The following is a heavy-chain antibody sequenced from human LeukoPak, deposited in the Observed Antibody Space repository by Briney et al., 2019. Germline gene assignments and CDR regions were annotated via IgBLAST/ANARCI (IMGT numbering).Heavy chain of an antibody. CDR1: GGSISSGSYY. Sequence: SQTLSLTCTVSGGSISSGSYYWSWIRQPAGKGLEWIGRIYTSGSTNYNPSLKSRVTISVDTSKNQFSLKLSSVTAADTAVYYCARGGRFLEWYHYYGMDVWGQGTTVTVSS. D-gene: IGHD3-3*01. J-gene: IGHJ6*02. V-gene: IGHV4-61*02. CDR3: ARGGRFLEWYHYYGMDV. CDR2: IYTSGST.